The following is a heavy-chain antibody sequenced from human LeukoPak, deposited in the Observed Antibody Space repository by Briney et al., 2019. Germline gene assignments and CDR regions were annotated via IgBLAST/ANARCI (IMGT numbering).Heavy chain of an antibody. J-gene: IGHJ5*02. D-gene: IGHD4-17*01. Sequence: PSETLPLTCNVSGGSTSGYYWSWIRQSPGEGLEWIGYVYYSGSTNYNPSLKSRVTISVDASKNQFSLKLSSVTAADTAVYYCARRGTYDWFDPWGQGTLVTVSS. CDR2: VYYSGST. CDR1: GGSTSGYY. V-gene: IGHV4-59*01. CDR3: ARRGTYDWFDP.